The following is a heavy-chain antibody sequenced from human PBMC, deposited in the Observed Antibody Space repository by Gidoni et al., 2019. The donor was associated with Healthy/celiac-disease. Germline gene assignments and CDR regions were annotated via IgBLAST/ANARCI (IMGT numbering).Heavy chain of an antibody. D-gene: IGHD3-22*01. CDR1: GFTFSSYG. Sequence: QVQLVESGGGVVQPGRSLRLSCAASGFTFSSYGMHWVRQAPGKGLEWVAVIWYDGSNKYYADSVKGRFTISRDNSKNTLYLQMNSLRAEDTAVYYCARDDSSGYEGVLGYWGQGTLVTVSS. CDR2: IWYDGSNK. V-gene: IGHV3-33*01. CDR3: ARDDSSGYEGVLGY. J-gene: IGHJ4*02.